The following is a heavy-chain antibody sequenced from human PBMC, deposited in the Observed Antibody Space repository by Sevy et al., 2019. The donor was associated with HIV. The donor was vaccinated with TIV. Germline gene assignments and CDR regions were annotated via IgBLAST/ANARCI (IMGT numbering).Heavy chain of an antibody. V-gene: IGHV3-64*01. CDR3: ARVYSGSYYDAFDI. CDR2: ISSNGGST. J-gene: IGHJ3*02. D-gene: IGHD1-26*01. Sequence: GGSLRLSCAASGFTFSSYSMNWVRQAPGKGLEYVSAISSNGGSTYYANSVKGRFTISRDNSKNTLYLQMGSLRAEDMAVYYCARVYSGSYYDAFDIWGQGTMVTVSS. CDR1: GFTFSSYS.